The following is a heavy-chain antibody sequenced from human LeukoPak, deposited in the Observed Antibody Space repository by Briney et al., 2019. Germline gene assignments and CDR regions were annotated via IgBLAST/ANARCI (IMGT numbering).Heavy chain of an antibody. Sequence: GGSLRLSCAASGFTFSSYSMNWVRQAPGKGLEWVSPISSNSIYVFYADSMKGRFTISRDNAKNSLSPQMNSLRAEDTAVYYCARDQVDRIWYFDYWGQGTLVTVSS. J-gene: IGHJ4*02. CDR1: GFTFSSYS. V-gene: IGHV3-21*01. D-gene: IGHD1-14*01. CDR2: ISSNSIYV. CDR3: ARDQVDRIWYFDY.